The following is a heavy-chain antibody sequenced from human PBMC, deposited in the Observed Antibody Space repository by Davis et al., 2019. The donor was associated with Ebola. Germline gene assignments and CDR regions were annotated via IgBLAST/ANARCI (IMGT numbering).Heavy chain of an antibody. CDR1: GFTFSSYA. J-gene: IGHJ4*02. CDR3: AREGKYRDEYRTFDY. Sequence: AGSLTLSCAVSGFTFSSYAMDWVRQAPGKGLEWVAVISHEGSNKYYADSVKGGFTITRDKSKNTLYLQMNSLRAEDTAVYYCAREGKYRDEYRTFDYWGQGTLVTVSS. CDR2: ISHEGSNK. V-gene: IGHV3-30*04. D-gene: IGHD2-2*01.